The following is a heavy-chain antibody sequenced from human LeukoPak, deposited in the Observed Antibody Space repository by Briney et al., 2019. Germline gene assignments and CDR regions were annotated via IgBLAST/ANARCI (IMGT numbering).Heavy chain of an antibody. CDR3: ARGTYYDILTGYLSRTENYYYYYYMDV. CDR1: GYTFTSYG. CDR2: MNPNSGNT. V-gene: IGHV1-8*02. D-gene: IGHD3-9*01. J-gene: IGHJ6*03. Sequence: ASVKVSCKASGYTFTSYGISWVRQATGQGLEWMGWMNPNSGNTGYAQKFQGRVTMTRNTSISTAYMELSSLRSEDTAVYYCARGTYYDILTGYLSRTENYYYYYYMDVWGKGTTVTISS.